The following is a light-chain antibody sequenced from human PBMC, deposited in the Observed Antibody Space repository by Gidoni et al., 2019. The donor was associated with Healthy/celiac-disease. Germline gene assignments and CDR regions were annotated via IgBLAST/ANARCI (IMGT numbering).Light chain of an antibody. CDR3: QQRSNWQGIT. V-gene: IGKV3-11*01. J-gene: IGKJ5*01. Sequence: EIVLTQSPATLSLSPGERATLSCRASQSVSSYLAWYQQKPGQAPRLLIYDASNRATGIPARFSGSGSGTDFTLTISSLEPEDSAVYYCQQRSNWQGITFGQGTRLEIQ. CDR2: DAS. CDR1: QSVSSY.